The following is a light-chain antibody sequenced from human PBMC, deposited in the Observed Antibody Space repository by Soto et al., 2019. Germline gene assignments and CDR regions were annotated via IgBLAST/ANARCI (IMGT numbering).Light chain of an antibody. CDR3: QQYNNWPRT. CDR2: GAS. CDR1: QSVSSN. J-gene: IGKJ1*01. Sequence: EIVMTQSPATLSVSPGERATLSCRASQSVSSNLAWYQQKPGQAPRLLIYGASTRATGIPARFSGSRSGTEFTLTISSLQSEDFAVIYCQQYNNWPRTFGQGTKVEIK. V-gene: IGKV3-15*01.